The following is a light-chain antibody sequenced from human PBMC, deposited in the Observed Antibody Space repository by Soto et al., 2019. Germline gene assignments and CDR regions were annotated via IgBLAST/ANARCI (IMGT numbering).Light chain of an antibody. CDR2: DAP. CDR3: QQRSNWPPLT. V-gene: IGKV3-11*01. CDR1: QSVSNY. J-gene: IGKJ4*01. Sequence: EIVLTQSPATLSLSPGERATLSFSASQSVSNYLAWYQQKAGQAPRLLIYDAPNRATGIPARFSGSGSGTDFTLTISSLEPEDFAVYYWQQRSNWPPLTFGGGTKVEIK.